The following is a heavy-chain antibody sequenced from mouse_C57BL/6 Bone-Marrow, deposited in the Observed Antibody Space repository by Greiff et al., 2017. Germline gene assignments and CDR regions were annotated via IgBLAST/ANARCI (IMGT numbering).Heavy chain of an antibody. CDR2: IYPRSGNT. V-gene: IGHV1-81*01. CDR1: GYTFTSYG. CDR3: ARVITTVVATDYAMDD. D-gene: IGHD1-1*01. J-gene: IGHJ4*01. Sequence: VQLQQSGAELARPGASVKLSCKASGYTFTSYGISWVKQRTGQGLEWIGEIYPRSGNTYYNEKFKGKATLTADKSSSTAYMELRSLTSEDSAVYFCARVITTVVATDYAMDDWGQGTSVTVSS.